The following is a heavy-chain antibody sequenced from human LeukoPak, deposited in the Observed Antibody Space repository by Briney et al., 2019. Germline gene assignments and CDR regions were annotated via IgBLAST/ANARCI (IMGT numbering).Heavy chain of an antibody. CDR3: ARDRGPYDILTGYLPYDY. D-gene: IGHD3-9*01. CDR2: ISAYNGNT. V-gene: IGHV1-18*01. J-gene: IGHJ4*02. CDR1: GYTFTSYG. Sequence: GASVKVSCKASGYTFTSYGISWVRQAPGQGLEWMGWISAYNGNTNYAQQLQGRVTMTTDTSTSTAYMELRSLRSDDTAVYYCARDRGPYDILTGYLPYDYWGQGTLVTVSS.